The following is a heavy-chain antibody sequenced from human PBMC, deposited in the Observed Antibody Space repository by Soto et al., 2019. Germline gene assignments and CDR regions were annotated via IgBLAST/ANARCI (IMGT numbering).Heavy chain of an antibody. Sequence: GGSLRLSCAASGFTFSSYGMHWVRQAPGKGLEWVAVIWYDGSNKYYADSVKGRFTISRDNSKNTLYLQMNSLRAEDTAVYYCARSYYDFWSGHDYWGQGTLVTVSS. CDR1: GFTFSSYG. CDR3: ARSYYDFWSGHDY. CDR2: IWYDGSNK. V-gene: IGHV3-33*01. D-gene: IGHD3-3*01. J-gene: IGHJ4*02.